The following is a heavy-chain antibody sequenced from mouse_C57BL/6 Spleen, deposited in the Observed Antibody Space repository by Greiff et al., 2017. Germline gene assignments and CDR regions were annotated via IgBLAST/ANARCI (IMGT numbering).Heavy chain of an antibody. CDR1: GFTFSDYG. D-gene: IGHD1-1*01. CDR2: ISSGSSTI. J-gene: IGHJ1*03. CDR3: APTVVAHWYFGV. V-gene: IGHV5-17*01. Sequence: EVHLVESGGGLVKPGGSLKLSCAASGFTFSDYGMHWVRQAPEKGLEWVAYISSGSSTIYYADTVKGRFTISRDNAKNTLFLQMTSLRSEDTAMYYCAPTVVAHWYFGVWGTGTTVTVSS.